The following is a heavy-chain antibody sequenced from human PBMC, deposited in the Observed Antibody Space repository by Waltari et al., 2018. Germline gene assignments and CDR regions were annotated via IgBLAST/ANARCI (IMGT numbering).Heavy chain of an antibody. J-gene: IGHJ1*01. Sequence: QLQLQESGPGLVKPSETLSLTCTVSGGSISSSSYYWGWIRQPPGKGLEWSGSIYYSGSTYYNPSLKSRVTISVDTSKNQFSLKLSSVTAADTAVYYCARGGDGSGSYSEYFQHWGQGTLVTVSS. CDR3: ARGGDGSGSYSEYFQH. CDR1: GGSISSSSYY. CDR2: IYYSGST. V-gene: IGHV4-39*07. D-gene: IGHD3-10*01.